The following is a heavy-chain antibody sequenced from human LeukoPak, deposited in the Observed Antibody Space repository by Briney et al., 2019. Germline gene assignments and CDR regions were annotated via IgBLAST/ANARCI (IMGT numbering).Heavy chain of an antibody. CDR3: ARASLLRYFDWLPNPLNPDLNPDAFDI. J-gene: IGHJ3*02. CDR1: GGSISSYY. V-gene: IGHV4-59*01. Sequence: SETLSLTCTVSGGSISSYYWSWIRQPPGKGLGWIGYIYYSGSTNYNPSLKSRVTISVDTSKNQFSLKLSSVTAADTAVYYCARASLLRYFDWLPNPLNPDLNPDAFDIWGQGTMVTVSS. D-gene: IGHD3-9*01. CDR2: IYYSGST.